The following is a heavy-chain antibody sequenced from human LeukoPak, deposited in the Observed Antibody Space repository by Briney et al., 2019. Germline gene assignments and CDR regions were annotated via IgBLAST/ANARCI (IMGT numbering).Heavy chain of an antibody. CDR3: ARAPDYSSSWNVGYWYFDL. CDR2: INHSGST. V-gene: IGHV4-34*01. CDR1: GGSFSGYY. D-gene: IGHD6-13*01. Sequence: PSETLSLTCAVYGGSFSGYYWSWIRQPPGKGLEWIGEINHSGSTNYNPSLKSRVTISVDTSKNQISLKLSSVTTADTAVYFCARAPDYSSSWNVGYWYFDLWGRGTLVTVSS. J-gene: IGHJ2*01.